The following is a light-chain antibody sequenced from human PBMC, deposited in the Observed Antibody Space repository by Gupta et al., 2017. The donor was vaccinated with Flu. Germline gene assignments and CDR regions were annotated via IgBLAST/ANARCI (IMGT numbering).Light chain of an antibody. CDR3: CSHTSSSTLVV. CDR1: SSAVVRYNY. Sequence: QPALTQPASVSGSPGQSITLSCPETSSAVVRYNYVSWFQQHPGKAPKLVIYNVNDRPSGISNRFSGSKSGNTASLIISGLQAEDEADYYCCSHTSSSTLVVFGGGTKLTVV. J-gene: IGLJ3*02. CDR2: NVN. V-gene: IGLV2-14*03.